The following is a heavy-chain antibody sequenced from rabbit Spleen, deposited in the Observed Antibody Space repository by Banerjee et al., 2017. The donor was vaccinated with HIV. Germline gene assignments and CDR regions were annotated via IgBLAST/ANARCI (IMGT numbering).Heavy chain of an antibody. V-gene: IGHV1S43*01. D-gene: IGHD8-1*01. Sequence: QQQLVESGGGLVKPGASLTLTCKASGVSFNDKDVMCWVRQAPGKGLEWIGYIDPVFGITYYANWVNGRFSISRENAQNTVFLQMTSLTAADTATYFCARDGAGGSYFALWGQGTLVTVS. CDR1: GVSFNDKDV. CDR3: ARDGAGGSYFAL. J-gene: IGHJ3*01. CDR2: IDPVFGIT.